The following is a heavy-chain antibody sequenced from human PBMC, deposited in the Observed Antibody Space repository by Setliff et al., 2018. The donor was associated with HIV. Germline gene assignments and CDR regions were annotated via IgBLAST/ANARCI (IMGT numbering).Heavy chain of an antibody. CDR2: INHSGST. CDR3: ARRAGSDYFTRFDY. Sequence: SETLSLTCAVYGGSFSGYYWSWIRQSPGKGLEWLGEINHSGSTNYNPSLKSRVTILGDTSKNQFSLKLSSVTAADTAVYYCARRAGSDYFTRFDYWGQGTLVTV. D-gene: IGHD3-10*01. CDR1: GGSFSGYY. J-gene: IGHJ4*02. V-gene: IGHV4-34*01.